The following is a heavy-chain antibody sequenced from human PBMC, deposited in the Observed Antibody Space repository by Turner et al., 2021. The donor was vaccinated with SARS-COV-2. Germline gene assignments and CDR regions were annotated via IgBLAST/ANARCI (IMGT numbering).Heavy chain of an antibody. CDR3: AKDGAYGTTWYGASRS. CDR1: GFPFTSSA. V-gene: IGHV3-23*01. D-gene: IGHD6-13*01. Sequence: EVQLLESGGDLVQPGGSLRISCLASGFPFTSSAMSWVRQSPGRGLGLVSTCTSGGGTHYADSVRGRFTISRDNSKNTLYLQMDNLRAGDTAVYYCAKDGAYGTTWYGASRSWGQGTLVTVSS. J-gene: IGHJ5*02. CDR2: TCTSGGGT.